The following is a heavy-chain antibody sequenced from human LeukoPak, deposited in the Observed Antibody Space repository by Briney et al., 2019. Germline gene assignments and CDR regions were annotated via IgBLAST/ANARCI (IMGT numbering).Heavy chain of an antibody. CDR1: GFTFSSYS. J-gene: IGHJ4*02. Sequence: PGGSLRLSCVVSGFTFSSYSMNWVRQAPGKGLEWVSVVSPSSSYIYYADSVKGRFTISRDNAKNSLYLQMNILRAEDTAVYYCAAGYYFDYWGQGTLVTVSS. CDR3: AAGYYFDY. V-gene: IGHV3-21*06. D-gene: IGHD6-13*01. CDR2: VSPSSSYI.